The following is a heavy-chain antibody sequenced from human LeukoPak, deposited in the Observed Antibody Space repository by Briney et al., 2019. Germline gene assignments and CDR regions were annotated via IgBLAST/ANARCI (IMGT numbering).Heavy chain of an antibody. CDR2: ISYDGGYK. CDR1: GLTFSSHW. Sequence: GGSLRLSCAASGLTFSSHWMHWVRQAPGQGLEWVAVISYDGGYKYYADSVKGRFNISRDNSKNTLYLQMNSLRAEDTALYYCAKGYSSGWAYSIDYWGQGTLVTVSS. J-gene: IGHJ4*02. V-gene: IGHV3-30*18. CDR3: AKGYSSGWAYSIDY. D-gene: IGHD6-19*01.